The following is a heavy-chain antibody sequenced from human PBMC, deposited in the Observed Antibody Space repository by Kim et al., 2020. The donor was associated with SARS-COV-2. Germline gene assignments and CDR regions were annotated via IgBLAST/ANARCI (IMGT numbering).Heavy chain of an antibody. V-gene: IGHV3-74*01. CDR3: ASRRYTGTYYSFDY. J-gene: IGHJ4*02. Sequence: YADSVKDRLTISRANAKSTLYLQMNSRRAEDTAVYYCASRRYTGTYYSFDYWGQGTLVTVSS. D-gene: IGHD1-26*01.